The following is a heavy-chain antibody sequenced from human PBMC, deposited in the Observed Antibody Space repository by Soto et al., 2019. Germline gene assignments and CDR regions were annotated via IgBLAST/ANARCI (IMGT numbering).Heavy chain of an antibody. Sequence: QVQLQQWGAGLLKPSETLSVTCAVYGGSFSGYYWSWIRQPPGKGLEWIGEINHSGSTNYNPSLKSRVTISVDTSKNQFSLKLSSVTAADTAVYYCARATYDYGDYVRVYWFDPWGQGTLVTVSS. D-gene: IGHD4-17*01. CDR2: INHSGST. CDR1: GGSFSGYY. V-gene: IGHV4-34*01. J-gene: IGHJ5*02. CDR3: ARATYDYGDYVRVYWFDP.